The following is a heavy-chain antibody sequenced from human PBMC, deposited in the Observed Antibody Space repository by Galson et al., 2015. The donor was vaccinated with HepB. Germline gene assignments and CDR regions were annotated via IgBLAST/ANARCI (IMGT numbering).Heavy chain of an antibody. Sequence: SLRLSCAASGFTFSDYYMNWIRQAPGKGLEWVSYITASGGTIFYADSVKGRFTISRDNAKNSLYLQMNSLRAEDTAVYYCARVQFGWGQATMVTVSS. CDR2: ITASGGTI. CDR1: GFTFSDYY. J-gene: IGHJ3*01. CDR3: ARVQFG. D-gene: IGHD3-10*01. V-gene: IGHV3-11*01.